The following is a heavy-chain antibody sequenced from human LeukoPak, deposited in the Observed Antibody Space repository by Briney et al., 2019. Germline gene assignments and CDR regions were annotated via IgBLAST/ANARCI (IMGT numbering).Heavy chain of an antibody. Sequence: SSETLSLTCTVSGGSISSYYWSWIRQPPGKGLEWIGYIFYTGSTNYNPSLKSRVTISVLTSKNRFSLKLSSVTAADTAVYYCARGLSSTRRESDYWGQGTLVTVST. CDR2: IFYTGST. V-gene: IGHV4-59*01. J-gene: IGHJ4*02. CDR3: ARGLSSTRRESDY. CDR1: GGSISSYY. D-gene: IGHD3-10*01.